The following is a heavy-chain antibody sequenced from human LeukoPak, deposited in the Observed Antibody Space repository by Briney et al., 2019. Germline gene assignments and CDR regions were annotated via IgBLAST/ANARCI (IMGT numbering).Heavy chain of an antibody. V-gene: IGHV3-7*01. CDR1: GFTFSSYW. Sequence: QTGGSLRLSCAASGFTFSSYWMNWVRQAPGKGLECVANIEQDGSEKYYVDSVKGRFTTSRDNAQNSLYLQMNSLRAEDTAVYYCARDHARDGYNFWGQGTLVTVSS. CDR2: IEQDGSEK. CDR3: ARDHARDGYNF. J-gene: IGHJ4*02. D-gene: IGHD5-24*01.